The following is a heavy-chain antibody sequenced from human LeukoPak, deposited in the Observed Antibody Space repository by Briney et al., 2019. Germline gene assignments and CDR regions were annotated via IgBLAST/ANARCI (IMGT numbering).Heavy chain of an antibody. CDR3: LKDPRAAQGWFDP. CDR1: GFTFSSYA. J-gene: IGHJ5*02. D-gene: IGHD6-25*01. V-gene: IGHV3-23*01. Sequence: GGSLRLSFAASGFTFSSYAMSWVRQAPGKGLEWVSAISGSGGSTYYADSVKGRFTISRDNSKNTLYLQMNSLRAEDTAVYYCLKDPRAAQGWFDPWGQGTLVTVSS. CDR2: ISGSGGST.